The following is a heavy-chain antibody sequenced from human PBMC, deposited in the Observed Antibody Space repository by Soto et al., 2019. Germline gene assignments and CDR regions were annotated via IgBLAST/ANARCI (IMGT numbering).Heavy chain of an antibody. J-gene: IGHJ4*02. CDR3: ARDRSGSYYFDY. Sequence: TSETLSLTCTVSGGSISSGGYYWSWIRQHPGKGLEWIGYIYYSGSTYYNPSLKSRVTISVDTSKNQFSLKLSSVTAADTAVYYCARDRSGSYYFDYWGQGTLVTVSS. CDR1: GGSISSGGYY. CDR2: IYYSGST. V-gene: IGHV4-31*03. D-gene: IGHD1-26*01.